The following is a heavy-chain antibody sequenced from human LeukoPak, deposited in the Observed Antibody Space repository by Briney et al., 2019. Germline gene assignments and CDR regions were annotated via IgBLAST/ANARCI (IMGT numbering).Heavy chain of an antibody. CDR1: GFPFTSHW. V-gene: IGHV3-7*01. D-gene: IGHD3-22*01. CDR3: ARRYDSSGWADAFDI. Sequence: PGGSLRLSCAASGFPFTSHWLSWFRQSPGRGLEWVAHINSDGSEKNYVDSVKGRFTISRDNAKNSLYLQMNSLRAEDTAVYYCARRYDSSGWADAFDIWGQGTMVTVSS. J-gene: IGHJ3*02. CDR2: INSDGSEK.